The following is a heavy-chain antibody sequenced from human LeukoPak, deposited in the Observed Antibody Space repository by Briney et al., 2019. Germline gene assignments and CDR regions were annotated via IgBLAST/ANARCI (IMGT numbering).Heavy chain of an antibody. CDR2: INHSGST. J-gene: IGHJ4*02. Sequence: KPSETLSLTCAVYGGSFSGYYWSWIRQPPGKGLEWIGEINHSGSTNYNPSLKSRVTISVDTSKNQFSLKLSSVTAADTAVYYCAGVGGSYYSGDDYWGQGTLVTVSS. D-gene: IGHD1-26*01. CDR1: GGSFSGYY. V-gene: IGHV4-34*01. CDR3: AGVGGSYYSGDDY.